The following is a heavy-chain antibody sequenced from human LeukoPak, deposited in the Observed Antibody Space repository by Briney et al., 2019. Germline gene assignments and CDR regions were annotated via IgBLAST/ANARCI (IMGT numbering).Heavy chain of an antibody. J-gene: IGHJ5*02. D-gene: IGHD3-16*01. CDR2: VIPILCTT. Sequence: PSVKLSCKVSGGTFRIYAISGVRRAPGQGLEWMGGVIPILCTTNYAQKSRRRVTITADQSTSTAYMELSSLRSEATAVYYCARVSYASRSTWFAPWGQGTLVTVSS. CDR3: ARVSYASRSTWFAP. V-gene: IGHV1-69*13. CDR1: GGTFRIYA.